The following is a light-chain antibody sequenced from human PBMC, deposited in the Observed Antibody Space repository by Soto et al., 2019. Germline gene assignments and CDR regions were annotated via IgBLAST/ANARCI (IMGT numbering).Light chain of an antibody. Sequence: QSVLTQPRSVSGSPGQSVSISCTGTSTDVGGYDYVSWYQQHPGKAPKVMIFDVTKRPSRVPDRFSGSKSGNTASLTISGLQAEDEADYSCCSYAGTYTFVVFGAGTTLTVL. J-gene: IGLJ2*01. CDR1: STDVGGYDY. V-gene: IGLV2-11*01. CDR3: CSYAGTYTFVV. CDR2: DVT.